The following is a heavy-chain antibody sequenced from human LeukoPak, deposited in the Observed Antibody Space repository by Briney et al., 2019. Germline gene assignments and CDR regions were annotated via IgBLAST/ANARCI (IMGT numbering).Heavy chain of an antibody. D-gene: IGHD1-26*01. V-gene: IGHV4-39*07. CDR1: GFTFSTYW. Sequence: PGGSLRLSCAASGFTFSTYWMTWVRQAPGKGLEWIGSIYYSGSTYYNPSLKSRVTISVDTSKNQFSLKLSSVTAADTAVYYCARGPPGEGGSYWIYYYYYYMDVWGKGTTVTVSS. CDR3: ARGPPGEGGSYWIYYYYYYMDV. J-gene: IGHJ6*03. CDR2: IYYSGST.